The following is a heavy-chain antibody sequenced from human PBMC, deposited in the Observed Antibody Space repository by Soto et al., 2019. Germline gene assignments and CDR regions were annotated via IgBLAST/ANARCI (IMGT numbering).Heavy chain of an antibody. D-gene: IGHD1-26*01. CDR1: GGSISSGDYY. J-gene: IGHJ4*02. V-gene: IGHV4-30-4*01. CDR2: ICYSGST. CDR3: ARDRGGSYSW. Sequence: SETLSLTCTVSGGSISSGDYYWSGIRQPPGKGLEWIGYICYSGSTYYNPSLKSRVTISVDTSKNQFSLKLSSVTAADTAVYYCARDRGGSYSWWGQGTLATVSS.